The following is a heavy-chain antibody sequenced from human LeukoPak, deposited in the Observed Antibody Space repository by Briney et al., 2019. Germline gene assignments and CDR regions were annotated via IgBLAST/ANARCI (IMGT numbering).Heavy chain of an antibody. J-gene: IGHJ3*02. V-gene: IGHV3-23*01. CDR2: ISPSGTNT. Sequence: GGSLRLSCAASGATFSSYIMSWGRQAPGKGLGWGSGISPSGTNTYHVNSVKGRFTISRDNPKNTLYLQMNSLRADDTAIYYCAKDLDCSSASCGAFDMWGQGTMVTVSS. CDR1: GATFSSYI. CDR3: AKDLDCSSASCGAFDM. D-gene: IGHD2-2*01.